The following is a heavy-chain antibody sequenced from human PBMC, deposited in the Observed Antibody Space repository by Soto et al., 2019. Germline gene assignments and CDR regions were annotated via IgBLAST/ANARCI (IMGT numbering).Heavy chain of an antibody. CDR1: GYTFTSYD. Sequence: ASVKVSCKASGYTFTSYDIYWVRQATGQGLEWMGWLNPNTGDSGYAQKFQGRITVTSDTSISTVHMELSSLRSEDTAVYYCARRAETKGWTGFGANKYYDDFWGQGTLVTVSS. CDR2: LNPNTGDS. J-gene: IGHJ4*02. D-gene: IGHD3-3*01. V-gene: IGHV1-8*01. CDR3: ARRAETKGWTGFGANKYYDDF.